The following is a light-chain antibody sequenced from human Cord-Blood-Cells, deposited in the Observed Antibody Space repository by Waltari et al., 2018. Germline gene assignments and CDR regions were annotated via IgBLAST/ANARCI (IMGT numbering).Light chain of an antibody. J-gene: IGLJ1*01. CDR2: EES. Sequence: SYELTQPPSVSVSPGQTARITCSGDALPKKYAYWYQQKSGQAPVLVIYEESNRPSGIPERFSGSSSWTMATLTISGAQVEDEADYYCYSTDSSGNHKVFGTGTKVTVL. CDR3: YSTDSSGNHKV. V-gene: IGLV3-10*01. CDR1: ALPKKY.